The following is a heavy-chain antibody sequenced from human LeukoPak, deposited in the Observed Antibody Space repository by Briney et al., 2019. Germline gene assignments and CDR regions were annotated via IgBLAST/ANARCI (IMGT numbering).Heavy chain of an antibody. V-gene: IGHV4-39*01. D-gene: IGHD3-3*01. Sequence: SETLSLTCTVSGGSISSSSYYWGWIRQPPGKGLEWIGRIYYSGSTYYNPSLKSRVTISVDTSKNQFSLKLSSVTAADTAVYYCARWAYYDFWSGYYGDAFDIWGQGTMVTVSS. J-gene: IGHJ3*02. CDR2: IYYSGST. CDR1: GGSISSSSYY. CDR3: ARWAYYDFWSGYYGDAFDI.